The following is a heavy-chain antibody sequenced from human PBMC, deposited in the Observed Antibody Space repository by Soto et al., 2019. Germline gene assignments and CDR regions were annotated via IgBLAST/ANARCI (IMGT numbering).Heavy chain of an antibody. D-gene: IGHD3-22*01. J-gene: IGHJ4*02. CDR1: GFTFSSYA. Sequence: AGGSLRLSCAASGFTFSSYAMSWVRQAPGKGLEWVSAISGSGGSTYYADSVKGRFTISRDNSKNTLYLQMNSLRAEDTAVYYCAKVSQTDYYDSSGFDYWGQGTQVTVSS. CDR3: AKVSQTDYYDSSGFDY. CDR2: ISGSGGST. V-gene: IGHV3-23*01.